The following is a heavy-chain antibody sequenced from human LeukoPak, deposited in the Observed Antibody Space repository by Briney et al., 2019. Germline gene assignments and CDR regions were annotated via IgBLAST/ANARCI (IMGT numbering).Heavy chain of an antibody. V-gene: IGHV1-69*06. D-gene: IGHD3-10*01. CDR2: IIPIFGTA. Sequence: ASVKVSCKASGGTFSSYAISWVRQAPGQGLEWMGGIIPIFGTANYAQKFQGRVTITADKSTSTAYMELSSLRSEDTAVYYCASYDGSGSYYFDYWGQGTLVTVSS. CDR3: ASYDGSGSYYFDY. J-gene: IGHJ4*02. CDR1: GGTFSSYA.